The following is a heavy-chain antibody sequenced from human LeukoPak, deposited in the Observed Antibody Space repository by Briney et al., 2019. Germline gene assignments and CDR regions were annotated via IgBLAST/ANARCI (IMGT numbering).Heavy chain of an antibody. D-gene: IGHD2-21*02. J-gene: IGHJ6*02. V-gene: IGHV3-33*01. CDR2: IWSDGSTK. CDR3: ARDRVVVTAIRYYYYGMDV. CDR1: GFTFSSYG. Sequence: GGSLRLSCAASGFTFSSYGMHWVRQAPGKGLEWVAVIWSDGSTKYYADSVKGRFTISRDNSKNTLYLQMNSLRAEDTAVYYCARDRVVVTAIRYYYYGMDVWGQGTTVTVSS.